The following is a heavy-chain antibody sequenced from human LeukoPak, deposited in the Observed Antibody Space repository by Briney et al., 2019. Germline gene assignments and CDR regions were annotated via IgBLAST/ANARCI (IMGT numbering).Heavy chain of an antibody. CDR2: INPNSGGT. J-gene: IGHJ4*02. V-gene: IGHV1-2*02. Sequence: GASVKVSCKASGYTLTGYYMHWVRQAPGQGLEWMGWINPNSGGTNYAQKFQGRVTMTRDTSISTAYMELSRLRSDDTAVYYCARGMDLPDGEAGYWGQGTLVTVSS. D-gene: IGHD3-10*01. CDR3: ARGMDLPDGEAGY. CDR1: GYTLTGYY.